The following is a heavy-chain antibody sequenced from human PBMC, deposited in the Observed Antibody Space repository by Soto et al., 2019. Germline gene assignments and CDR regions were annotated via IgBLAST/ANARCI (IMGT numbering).Heavy chain of an antibody. CDR1: GGSISSGGYS. CDR3: ARDRDAFDI. Sequence: QVQLQESGPGLVKPSQTLSLTCTVSGGSISSGGYSWNWIRQHPGKALEWIGYIDYSGSTYYKPSLPRQVTKSVDTPNNQFVLKQSSVTAADTAGYFCARDRDAFDIWGQGTMVTVSS. CDR2: IDYSGST. J-gene: IGHJ3*02. V-gene: IGHV4-31*01.